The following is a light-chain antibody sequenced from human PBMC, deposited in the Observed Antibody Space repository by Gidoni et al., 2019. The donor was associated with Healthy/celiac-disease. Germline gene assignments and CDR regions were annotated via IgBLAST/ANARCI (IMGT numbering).Light chain of an antibody. V-gene: IGKV3-20*01. Sequence: EIGLTQSPGTLSLSPGERATLPCRANQSVNSSYLAWYQQKPGQAPRLLIYGASSRATGVPDRFSGSGSGTDFTLTISRLEPEDFAVYYCQQYGSSPLTFGGGTKVEIK. J-gene: IGKJ4*01. CDR2: GAS. CDR1: QSVNSSY. CDR3: QQYGSSPLT.